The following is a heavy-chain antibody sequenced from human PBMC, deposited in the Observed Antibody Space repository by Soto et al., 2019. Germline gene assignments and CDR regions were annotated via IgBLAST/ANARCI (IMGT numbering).Heavy chain of an antibody. J-gene: IGHJ4*02. CDR3: ATSQGGTSGWHY. D-gene: IGHD6-19*01. CDR1: GFTFNTYA. Sequence: GGSLRLSCTASGFTFNTYAMRWVRQAPGKGLEWISTISGNGDNTYYADSVTGRFTISRDNFKNTVSLQMNSLRAEDTATYYCATSQGGTSGWHYWGQGTLVTVSS. CDR2: ISGNGDNT. V-gene: IGHV3-23*01.